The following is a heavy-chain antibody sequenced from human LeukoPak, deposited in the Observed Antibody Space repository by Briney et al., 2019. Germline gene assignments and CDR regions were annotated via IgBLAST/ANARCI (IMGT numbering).Heavy chain of an antibody. CDR1: GFTFSSYS. Sequence: GGSLRPSSAPSGFTFSSYSLTWLRQPPGRGREWVSSISSSISYIYYEYSVKGRFTSSRENAKKSLYLQMNSLRAEAKAVYYCGSSRVGDTKETDYGGQGTLVTVSS. D-gene: IGHD1-26*01. V-gene: IGHV3-21*01. CDR2: ISSSISYI. J-gene: IGHJ4*02. CDR3: GSSRVGDTKETDY.